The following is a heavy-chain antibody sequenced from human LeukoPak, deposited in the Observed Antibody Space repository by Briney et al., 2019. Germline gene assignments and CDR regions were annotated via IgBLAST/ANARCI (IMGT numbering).Heavy chain of an antibody. CDR1: GFTFSGFA. CDR2: ISGSGSST. V-gene: IGHV3-23*01. J-gene: IGHJ4*02. CDR3: AKITTWSSRGVDS. D-gene: IGHD6-13*01. Sequence: GGSLRLSCAASGFTFSGFAMSWVRQAPGKGLEWVSAISGSGSSTYYADSLKGRFTISRDNAKNTVYLHLNSLRVEDTAVYYCAKITTWSSRGVDSWGQGTLVTVSS.